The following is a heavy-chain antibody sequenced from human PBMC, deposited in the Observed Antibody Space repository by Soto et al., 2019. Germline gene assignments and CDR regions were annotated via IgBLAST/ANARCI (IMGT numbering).Heavy chain of an antibody. D-gene: IGHD5-12*01. V-gene: IGHV1-2*04. J-gene: IGHJ4*02. CDR3: ASSYSGYDPYFDS. Sequence: GASVKVSCKASGYTFTGYYMHWVRQAPGQGLEWMGWINPNSGGTNYAQKFQGWVTMTRDTSISTAYMELSRLRPDDTAVYYCASSYSGYDPYFDSWGQGTLVTVSS. CDR2: INPNSGGT. CDR1: GYTFTGYY.